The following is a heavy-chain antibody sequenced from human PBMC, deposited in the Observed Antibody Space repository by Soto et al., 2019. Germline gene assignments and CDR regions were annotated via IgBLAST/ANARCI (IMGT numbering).Heavy chain of an antibody. CDR1: GGTFSSYT. Sequence: QVQLVQSGAEVKKPGSSVKVSCKASGGTFSSYTISWVRQAPGQGLEWMGRIIPILGIANYAQKFQGRVTITADKSTSTPYMELSSLRSEDTALYYCAIDTPSFGGSYDFWSGYSLPDYWGQGTLVTFSS. D-gene: IGHD3-3*01. V-gene: IGHV1-69*08. CDR2: IIPILGIA. J-gene: IGHJ4*02. CDR3: AIDTPSFGGSYDFWSGYSLPDY.